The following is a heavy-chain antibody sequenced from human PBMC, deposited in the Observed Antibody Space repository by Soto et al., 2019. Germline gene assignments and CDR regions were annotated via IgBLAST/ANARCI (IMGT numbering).Heavy chain of an antibody. Sequence: QVQLVESGGGVVQPGRSLRLSCAASGFTFSSYGMHWVRQAPGKGLEWVAVIAYDRSNKYYADSVKGRFTISRDNSKNTLYLQMDSLRAEDTAVYYCAKDQGCSGGSCYLWYFDYWGQGTLVTVSS. CDR2: IAYDRSNK. D-gene: IGHD2-15*01. CDR3: AKDQGCSGGSCYLWYFDY. J-gene: IGHJ4*02. V-gene: IGHV3-30*18. CDR1: GFTFSSYG.